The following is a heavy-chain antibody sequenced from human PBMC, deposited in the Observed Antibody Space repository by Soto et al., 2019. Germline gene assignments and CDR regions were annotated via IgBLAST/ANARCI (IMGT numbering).Heavy chain of an antibody. V-gene: IGHV1-18*01. Sequence: ASVKVSFKASGYTFTSYGISWVRQAPGQGLEWMGWISAYNGNTNYAQKLQGRVTMTTDTSTSTAYMELRSLRSDDTAVYYCASGGYYDSSGYYYVYYWGQGTLVTVSS. CDR1: GYTFTSYG. CDR2: ISAYNGNT. D-gene: IGHD3-22*01. J-gene: IGHJ4*02. CDR3: ASGGYYDSSGYYYVYY.